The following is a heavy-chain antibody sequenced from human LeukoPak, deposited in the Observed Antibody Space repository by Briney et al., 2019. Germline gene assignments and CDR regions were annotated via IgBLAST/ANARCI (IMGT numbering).Heavy chain of an antibody. CDR2: VNGYNDDT. CDR3: AKGKSPLDY. J-gene: IGHJ4*02. Sequence: ASVKVSCKTSGYRFSSQSITWVRQAPGQGLEWMGWVNGYNDDTHYAQRLQGRITMTTDTSMSTAFLELRSLTSDDSAVYYCAKGKSPLDYWGQGTLVAVPS. V-gene: IGHV1-18*01. CDR1: GYRFSSQS. D-gene: IGHD3-10*01.